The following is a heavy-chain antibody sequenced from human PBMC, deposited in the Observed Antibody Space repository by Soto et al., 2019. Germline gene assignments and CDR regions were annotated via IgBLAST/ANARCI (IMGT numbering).Heavy chain of an antibody. CDR3: AKDPYDSSGYYFI. CDR2: VSGNGGST. J-gene: IGHJ4*02. Sequence: EVQLLESGGGLVQPGGSLRLSCAASGFTFSSYAMSWVRQAPGKGLEWVSAVSGNGGSTYYADSVKGRFTISRDNSKNTLYLQMNSMRVEDTAAYYCAKDPYDSSGYYFIWGQGTLVTVSS. D-gene: IGHD3-22*01. V-gene: IGHV3-23*01. CDR1: GFTFSSYA.